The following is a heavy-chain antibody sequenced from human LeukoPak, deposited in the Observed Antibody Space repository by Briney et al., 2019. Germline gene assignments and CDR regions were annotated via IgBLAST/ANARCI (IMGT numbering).Heavy chain of an antibody. CDR1: VGTFSSYA. CDR2: IITIVGTA. Sequence: GSSVPVSCKASVGTFSSYAISWVRQAPGQGLEWMGGIITIVGTANYAQKCQGRVTITTDESTSTAYMELSSLRSEDTAVYYCASLGYDSSGSYNWFDPWGQGTLVTVSS. V-gene: IGHV1-69*05. CDR3: ASLGYDSSGSYNWFDP. J-gene: IGHJ5*02. D-gene: IGHD3-22*01.